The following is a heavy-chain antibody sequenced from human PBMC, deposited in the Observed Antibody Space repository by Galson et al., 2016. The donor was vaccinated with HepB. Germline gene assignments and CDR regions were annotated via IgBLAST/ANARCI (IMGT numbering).Heavy chain of an antibody. CDR3: ARDTRIVVAPAESPIYDYYGRDV. CDR2: IFYSGSS. J-gene: IGHJ6*02. D-gene: IGHD2-2*01. V-gene: IGHV4-59*01. CDR1: GASIAESDW. Sequence: ETLSLTCTVSGASIAESDWWSWIRQPPGKGLEWIGYIFYSGSSYYSPSLRSRVTISLDTSKNQFSLKLSSVTAADTAVYYCARDTRIVVAPAESPIYDYYGRDVWGQGTTVTVSS.